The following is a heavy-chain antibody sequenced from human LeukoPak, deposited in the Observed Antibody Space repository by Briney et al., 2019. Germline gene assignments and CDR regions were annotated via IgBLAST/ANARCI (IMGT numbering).Heavy chain of an antibody. CDR3: ARMGDYHLVSFFDY. V-gene: IGHV1-18*01. Sequence: ASVKVSCKSSGYTFTSCGFSWVRQAPGQGLEWMGWISAYDGNIKYAQKFQGRVTMTTDTSTSTVYMELRSLRSDDTAVYYCARMGDYHLVSFFDYWGQGTLVTVSS. CDR1: GYTFTSCG. D-gene: IGHD4/OR15-4a*01. CDR2: ISAYDGNI. J-gene: IGHJ4*02.